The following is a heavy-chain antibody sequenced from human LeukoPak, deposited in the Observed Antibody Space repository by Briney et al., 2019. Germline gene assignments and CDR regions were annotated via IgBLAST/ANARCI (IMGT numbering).Heavy chain of an antibody. J-gene: IGHJ4*02. V-gene: IGHV3-23*01. Sequence: HPGGSLRLSCAASGFTFRSYTMTWVRQAQGTGLEWVSSISGSGAGTYYADSVKGRFTISRDNSKNTLYLEVNGLRADDTAIYYCAREQNIRGVIIIVDSWGQGTLVTVSS. D-gene: IGHD3-10*01. CDR1: GFTFRSYT. CDR2: ISGSGAGT. CDR3: AREQNIRGVIIIVDS.